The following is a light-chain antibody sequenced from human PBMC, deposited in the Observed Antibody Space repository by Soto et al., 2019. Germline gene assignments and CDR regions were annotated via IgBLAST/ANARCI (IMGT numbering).Light chain of an antibody. CDR3: QQSYSTPPWT. V-gene: IGKV1-39*01. CDR2: AAS. J-gene: IGKJ1*01. Sequence: DIQMTQSPSSLSASVGDRVTVTCLASQSISSYLNWYQQKPGKAPKLLIYAASSLQSGVPSRFSGSGSGTHSTLTISSLQPEDFATYYCQQSYSTPPWTFGQGTLVDIK. CDR1: QSISSY.